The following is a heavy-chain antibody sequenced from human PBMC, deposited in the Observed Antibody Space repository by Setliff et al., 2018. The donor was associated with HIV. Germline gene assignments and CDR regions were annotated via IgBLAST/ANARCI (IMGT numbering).Heavy chain of an antibody. V-gene: IGHV4-4*07. CDR1: GGSISSYY. CDR2: IYTSGST. Sequence: PSETLSLTCTVSGGSISSYYWSWIRQPAGKGLEWIGRIYTSGSTNYNPSLKSRVTISVDTSKSQFSLKLSSVTAADTAVYYCARQGGYSGYGFYYYYYYMDVWGKGTTVTVSS. D-gene: IGHD5-12*01. CDR3: ARQGGYSGYGFYYYYYYMDV. J-gene: IGHJ6*03.